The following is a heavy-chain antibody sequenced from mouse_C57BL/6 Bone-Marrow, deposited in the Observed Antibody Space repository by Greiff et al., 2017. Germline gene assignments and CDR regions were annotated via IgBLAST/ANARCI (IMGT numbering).Heavy chain of an antibody. J-gene: IGHJ3*01. CDR2: ISDGGSYT. CDR3: ARGPYYYGSTPFAY. Sequence: EVMLVESGGGLVKPGGSLKLSCAASGFTFSSYAMSWVRQTPEKRLEWVATISDGGSYTYYPDNVKGRITISKDNAKNKLYLHMSHLKSEDTAMYYCARGPYYYGSTPFAYWGQGTLVTVSA. V-gene: IGHV5-4*03. CDR1: GFTFSSYA. D-gene: IGHD1-1*01.